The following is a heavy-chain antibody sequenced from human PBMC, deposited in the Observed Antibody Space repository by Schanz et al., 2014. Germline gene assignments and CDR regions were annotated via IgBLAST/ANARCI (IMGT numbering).Heavy chain of an antibody. J-gene: IGHJ3*01. CDR2: TSTDGTKT. Sequence: QVQLVESGGGVVQPGTSLRLSCAASGFTFRGHAMHWVRQAPGQGLEKVAVTSTDGTKTYYAASVRGRFTISRDNSKNTGYLQMNSLSSYYSAVYYCTRDRGALINHNDALDLWGQGTMVSVSS. D-gene: IGHD3-16*01. V-gene: IGHV3-30*04. CDR1: GFTFRGHA. CDR3: TRDRGALINHNDALDL.